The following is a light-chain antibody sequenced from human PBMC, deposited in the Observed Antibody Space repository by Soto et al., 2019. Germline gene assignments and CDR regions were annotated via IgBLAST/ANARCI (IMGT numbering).Light chain of an antibody. CDR3: QQYNNWPPLT. Sequence: EIVLTQSPGTLSLSPGERATLPCRASQSVKSSYLAWYQHKPGQAPRLLIYGTSSGATGIPDRFSGSGSGTDFTLTISRLEPEDFAVYYCQQYNNWPPLTFGGGTKVDI. V-gene: IGKV3-20*01. J-gene: IGKJ4*01. CDR1: QSVKSSY. CDR2: GTS.